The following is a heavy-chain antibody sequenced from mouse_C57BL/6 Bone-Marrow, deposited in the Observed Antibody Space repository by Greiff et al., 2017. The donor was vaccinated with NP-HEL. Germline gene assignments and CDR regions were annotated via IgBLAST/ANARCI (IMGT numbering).Heavy chain of an antibody. CDR1: GFSLTSYG. Sequence: VKLKQSGPGLVQPSQSLSITCTVSGFSLTSYGVHWVRQSPGKGLEWLGVIWSGGSTDYNAAFISRLSISKDNSKSQVFFKMNSLQADDTAIYYCARRGASSYWYFDVWGTGTTVTVSS. CDR2: IWSGGST. J-gene: IGHJ1*03. V-gene: IGHV2-2*01. D-gene: IGHD1-1*01. CDR3: ARRGASSYWYFDV.